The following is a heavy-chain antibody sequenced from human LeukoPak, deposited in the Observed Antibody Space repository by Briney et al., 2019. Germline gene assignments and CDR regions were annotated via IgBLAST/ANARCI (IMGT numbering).Heavy chain of an antibody. V-gene: IGHV4-34*01. D-gene: IGHD2-2*01. CDR3: ARRLRDIVVVPAAMGPYNWFDP. J-gene: IGHJ5*02. CDR1: GGSFSGYY. Sequence: PSETLSLTCAVYGGSFSGYYWSWIRQPPGKGLEWLGEINHIGSTNYNPSLKSRVTISVDTSKNQFSLKLSSVTAADTAVYYCARRLRDIVVVPAAMGPYNWFDPWGQGTLVTVSS. CDR2: INHIGST.